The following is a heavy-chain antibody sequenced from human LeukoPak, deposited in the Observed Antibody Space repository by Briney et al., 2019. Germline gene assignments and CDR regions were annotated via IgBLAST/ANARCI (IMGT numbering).Heavy chain of an antibody. J-gene: IGHJ3*02. CDR3: ARDRGAPDAFDI. V-gene: IGHV1-2*02. D-gene: IGHD4-17*01. CDR1: GYTFTAYY. CDR2: LNPNSGVT. Sequence: ASVKVSCKASGYTFTAYYIYWVRQGPRQGLGWMGWLNPNSGVTGYAQKFQGRVTVTRDSSISTAYMELSSLTSDDTAVYYCARDRGAPDAFDIWGQGTLVTVSS.